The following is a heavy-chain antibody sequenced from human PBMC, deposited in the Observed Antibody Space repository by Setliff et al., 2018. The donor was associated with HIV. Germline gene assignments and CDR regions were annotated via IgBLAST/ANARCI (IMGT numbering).Heavy chain of an antibody. CDR1: GFTFSTHA. J-gene: IGHJ4*02. CDR2: IWYDGSNK. D-gene: IGHD6-19*01. Sequence: GGSLRLSCGASGFTFSTHAMHWVRQAPGKALEWVAYIWYDGSNKYYADSVKGRFAISRDNSKNTLYLQMDSLRAEDTALYYCTSDPPASGWTLVYWGQGALVTVSS. V-gene: IGHV3-33*01. CDR3: TSDPPASGWTLVY.